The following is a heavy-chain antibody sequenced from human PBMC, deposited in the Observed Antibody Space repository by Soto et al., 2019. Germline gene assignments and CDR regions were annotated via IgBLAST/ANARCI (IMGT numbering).Heavy chain of an antibody. J-gene: IGHJ1*01. CDR1: GASISSRGFY. CDR3: ARQSTVSRNYYFES. CDR2: ISYSGST. Sequence: QVQLQESGPGLVKPSQTLSLTCPVSGASISSRGFYWTWILQLPGKGLEWIGYISYSGSTNSCPSLKRRPNLFIDTSDLRFALKLPSVTAAGTAVYDSARQSTVSRNYYFESWCQGTRVTVAT. D-gene: IGHD1-26*01. V-gene: IGHV4-31*03.